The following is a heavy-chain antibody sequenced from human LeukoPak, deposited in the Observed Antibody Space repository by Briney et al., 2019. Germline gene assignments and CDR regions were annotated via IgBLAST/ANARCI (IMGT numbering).Heavy chain of an antibody. CDR3: ARDLNPHYYGSGRFDY. D-gene: IGHD3-10*01. Sequence: GGSLRLSCAASGFTFSSYAMHWVRQAPGKELEWVAVISYDGSNKYYADSVKGRFTISRDNSKNTLYLQMNSLRAEDTAVYYCARDLNPHYYGSGRFDYWGQGTLVTVSS. J-gene: IGHJ4*02. V-gene: IGHV3-30-3*01. CDR2: ISYDGSNK. CDR1: GFTFSSYA.